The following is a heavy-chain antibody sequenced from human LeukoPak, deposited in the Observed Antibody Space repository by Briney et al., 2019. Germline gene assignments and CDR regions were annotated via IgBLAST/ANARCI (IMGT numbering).Heavy chain of an antibody. Sequence: KPSETLSLTCTVSGGSISSYYWSWIRQPAGKGLEWIGRIYNSGSTNYNPSLKSRVTMSVDTSKNLFSLKLSSVTAADTAVYYCARVLYYFGGGYFDYWGQGTLVTVSS. CDR2: IYNSGST. D-gene: IGHD3-16*01. CDR1: GGSISSYY. V-gene: IGHV4-4*07. J-gene: IGHJ4*02. CDR3: ARVLYYFGGGYFDY.